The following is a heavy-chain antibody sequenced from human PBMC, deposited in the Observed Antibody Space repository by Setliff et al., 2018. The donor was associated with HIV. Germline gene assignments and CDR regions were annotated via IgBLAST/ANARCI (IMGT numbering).Heavy chain of an antibody. Sequence: SETLSLTCAVYGGSFNDYYWTWIRQPPGKGLEWIGEIDHSGSTKYHASLKSRVIISIDTSKNQISLKLSSVTAADTAVYYCARGLNYYGSGSYLPLGYWGQGTLVTVSS. J-gene: IGHJ4*02. D-gene: IGHD3-10*01. CDR2: IDHSGST. CDR1: GGSFNDYY. V-gene: IGHV4-34*01. CDR3: ARGLNYYGSGSYLPLGY.